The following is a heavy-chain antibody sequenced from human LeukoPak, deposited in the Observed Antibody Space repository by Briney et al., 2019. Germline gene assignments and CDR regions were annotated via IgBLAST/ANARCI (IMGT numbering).Heavy chain of an antibody. CDR3: AKVGFSSGWYEADY. V-gene: IGHV3-23*01. Sequence: GGSLRLSCAASGFTFSSYAMSWVRQAPWKGLEWVSAISGSGGSTYYADSVKGRFTISRDNSKNTLYLQMNSLRAEDTAVYYCAKVGFSSGWYEADYWGQGTLVTVSS. D-gene: IGHD6-19*01. CDR2: ISGSGGST. J-gene: IGHJ4*02. CDR1: GFTFSSYA.